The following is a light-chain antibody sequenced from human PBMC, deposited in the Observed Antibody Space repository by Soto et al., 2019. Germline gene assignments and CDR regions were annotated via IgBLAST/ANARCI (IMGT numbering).Light chain of an antibody. Sequence: EIVLTQSPATLSLSPGERATFSCRASQSVSSDLVWYQQKPGQAPRLLIYDASNRATGIPARFSGSGSGTDFTLTISSLEHEDFVVYYCQQRSNWPPLTFGGGTKVEIK. CDR3: QQRSNWPPLT. J-gene: IGKJ4*01. CDR2: DAS. CDR1: QSVSSD. V-gene: IGKV3-11*01.